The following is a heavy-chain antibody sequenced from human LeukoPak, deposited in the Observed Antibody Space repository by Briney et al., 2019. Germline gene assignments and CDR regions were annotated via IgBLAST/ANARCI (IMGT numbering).Heavy chain of an antibody. Sequence: PSETLSLICTVSGGSISSSSYYWGWIRQPPGKGLEWIGSIYYSGSTYYNPSLKSRVTISVDTSKNQFSLKLSSVTAADTAVYYCARHSAAGNIFDYWGQGTLVTVSS. CDR3: ARHSAAGNIFDY. J-gene: IGHJ4*02. CDR2: IYYSGST. CDR1: GGSISSSSYY. D-gene: IGHD6-13*01. V-gene: IGHV4-39*07.